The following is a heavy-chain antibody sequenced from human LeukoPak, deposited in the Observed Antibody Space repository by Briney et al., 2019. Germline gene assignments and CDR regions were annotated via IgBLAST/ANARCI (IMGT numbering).Heavy chain of an antibody. D-gene: IGHD4-17*01. CDR3: ARVILTVTSDLLYYYYYYGMDV. V-gene: IGHV3-7*01. CDR2: IKQDGSEK. CDR1: GFTFSSYA. Sequence: GGSLRLSCAASGFTFSSYAMSWVRQAPGKGLEWVANIKQDGSEKYYVDSVKGRFTISRDNAKNSLYLQMNSLRAEDTAVYYCARVILTVTSDLLYYYYYYGMDVWGQGTTVTVSS. J-gene: IGHJ6*02.